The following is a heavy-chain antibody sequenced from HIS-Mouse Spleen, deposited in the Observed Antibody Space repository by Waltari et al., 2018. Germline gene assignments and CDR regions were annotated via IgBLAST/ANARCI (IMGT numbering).Heavy chain of an antibody. J-gene: IGHJ6*02. CDR3: ARDHSSSWYYYYYGMDV. CDR2: IGAYNGNT. CDR1: GYTFTSYG. D-gene: IGHD6-13*01. Sequence: QVQLVQSGAEVKKPGASVKVSCKASGYTFTSYGISWVRQAPGQGLEWMGWIGAYNGNTNYAQKLQGRGTMTTDTSTSTAYMELRSLRSDDTAVYYCARDHSSSWYYYYYGMDVWGQGTTVTVSS. V-gene: IGHV1-18*01.